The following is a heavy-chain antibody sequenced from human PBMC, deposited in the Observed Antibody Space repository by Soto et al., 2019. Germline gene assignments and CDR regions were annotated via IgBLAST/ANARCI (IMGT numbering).Heavy chain of an antibody. CDR1: GGSISSYY. V-gene: IGHV4-4*07. CDR3: ARELTGGSSGWRNLHYYYYGMDV. D-gene: IGHD6-19*01. CDR2: IYTSGST. J-gene: IGHJ6*02. Sequence: SETLSLTCTVSGGSISSYYWSWIRQPAGKGLERIGRIYTSGSTNYNPSLKSRVTMSVDTSKNQFSLKLSSVTAADTAVYYCARELTGGSSGWRNLHYYYYGMDVWGQGTTVTVSS.